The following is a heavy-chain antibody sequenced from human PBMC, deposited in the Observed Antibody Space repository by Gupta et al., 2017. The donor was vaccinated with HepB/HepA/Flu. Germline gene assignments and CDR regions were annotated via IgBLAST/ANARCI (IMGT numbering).Heavy chain of an antibody. V-gene: IGHV3-7*01. CDR2: INQDGSVK. CDR3: AGEVGFPALDI. J-gene: IGHJ3*02. Sequence: EVQLVESGGGLVQPGGSLRLSCAGSGLNFTPYWMHWVRQAPGKGLEWVANINQDGSVKQYVDSMKGRFTISRDNGKNSLYLQMNSLRVEDTALYHWAGEVGFPALDIWGQGTMVTVSS. D-gene: IGHD1-26*01. CDR1: GLNFTPYW.